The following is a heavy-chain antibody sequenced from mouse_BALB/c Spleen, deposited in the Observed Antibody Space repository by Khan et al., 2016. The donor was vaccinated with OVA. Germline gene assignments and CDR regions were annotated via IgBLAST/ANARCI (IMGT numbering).Heavy chain of an antibody. J-gene: IGHJ4*01. CDR1: EFSLTTYG. Sequence: QVQLKESGPGLVAPSQSLSITCTVSEFSLTTYGVNWVRQPPGKGLEWLGVIWAGGSTNYNSALMSSLSISKENSKSQDFLKMNSLQTDDTTEYSGTEYYDTTSTIEYWGQGTTVTVSS. V-gene: IGHV2-9*02. D-gene: IGHD2-4*01. CDR2: IWAGGST. CDR3: TEYYDTTSTIEY.